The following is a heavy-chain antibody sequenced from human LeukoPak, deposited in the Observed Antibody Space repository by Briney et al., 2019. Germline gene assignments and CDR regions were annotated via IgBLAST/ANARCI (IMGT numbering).Heavy chain of an antibody. V-gene: IGHV1-2*02. D-gene: IGHD6-19*01. CDR2: INPNSGGT. CDR3: ARARWKVWIRQWLPPGY. Sequence: ASVKVSCKASGYTFTGYYMHWVRQAPGQGLEWMGWINPNSGGTNYAQKFQGRVTMTRDTSISTAYMELSRLRSDDTAVYYCARARWKVWIRQWLPPGYWGQGTLVTVSS. J-gene: IGHJ4*02. CDR1: GYTFTGYY.